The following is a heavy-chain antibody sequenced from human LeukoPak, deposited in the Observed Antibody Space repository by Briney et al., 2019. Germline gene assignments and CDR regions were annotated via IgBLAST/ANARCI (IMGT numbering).Heavy chain of an antibody. CDR1: GFTIDDYT. CDR3: AKDVNENIAVAGHLDY. D-gene: IGHD6-19*01. V-gene: IGHV3-43*01. CDR2: ISWDGGST. J-gene: IGHJ4*02. Sequence: GGSLSLSCAASGFTIDDYTMHWVRQAPGKGLNWVSLISWDGGSTYFADSVKGRFTISRDNSKNSLYLQMNSLTTEDTALYYCAKDVNENIAVAGHLDYWGQGTLVTVSS.